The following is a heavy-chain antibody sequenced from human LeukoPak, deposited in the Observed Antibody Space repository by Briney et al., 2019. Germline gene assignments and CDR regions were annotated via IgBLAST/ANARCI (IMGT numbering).Heavy chain of an antibody. Sequence: GGSLRFSCAASGFTFSSYGMNWVRQTPGKGLEWVSYIGTSSSTIYYADSVKGRFTISRDSAKNSLYLQMNSLRDEDTAVYYCARHDYGGNSGDYWGQGTLVTVSS. V-gene: IGHV3-48*02. D-gene: IGHD4-23*01. CDR3: ARHDYGGNSGDY. J-gene: IGHJ4*02. CDR1: GFTFSSYG. CDR2: IGTSSSTI.